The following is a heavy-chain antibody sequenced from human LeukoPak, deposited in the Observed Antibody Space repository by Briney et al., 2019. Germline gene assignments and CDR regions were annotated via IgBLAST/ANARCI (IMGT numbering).Heavy chain of an antibody. CDR1: GFTFSSYS. J-gene: IGHJ4*02. V-gene: IGHV3-21*01. CDR3: ARSRADYGDYRAGFDY. D-gene: IGHD4-17*01. Sequence: PGGSLRLSCAASGFTFSSYSMNWVRQAPGKGLEWVSSISSSSSYIYYADSVKGRFTISRDNSKNTLYLQMNSLRAEDTAVYYCARSRADYGDYRAGFDYWGQGTLVTVSS. CDR2: ISSSSSYI.